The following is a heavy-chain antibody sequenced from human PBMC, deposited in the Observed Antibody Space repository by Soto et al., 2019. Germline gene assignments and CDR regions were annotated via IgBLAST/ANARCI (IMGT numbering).Heavy chain of an antibody. J-gene: IGHJ6*02. Sequence: AASVKVSCKASGYTFTGYYMHWVRQAPGQGLEWMGWINPNSGGTNYVQKFQGWVTMTRDTSISTAYMELSRLRSDDTAVYYCARDRAYYYGSGNAVKPRDYYYYGMDGWGQGTTVTVAS. V-gene: IGHV1-2*04. CDR3: ARDRAYYYGSGNAVKPRDYYYYGMDG. D-gene: IGHD3-10*01. CDR2: INPNSGGT. CDR1: GYTFTGYY.